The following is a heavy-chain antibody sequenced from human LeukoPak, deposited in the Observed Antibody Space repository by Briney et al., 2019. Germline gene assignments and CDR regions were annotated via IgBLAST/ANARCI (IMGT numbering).Heavy chain of an antibody. D-gene: IGHD1-1*01. CDR1: GFTFSSFG. CDR3: AKDDPTGTYV. J-gene: IGHJ4*02. CDR2: IHNYETTE. Sequence: GGSLRLSCTTSGFTFSSFGMHWVRQTPGKGLECVTFIHNYETTEYYADSVKGRFTISRDNSKNTVYLQMNSLRVEDTAMYYCAKDDPTGTYVWGQGTLVTVSS. V-gene: IGHV3-30*02.